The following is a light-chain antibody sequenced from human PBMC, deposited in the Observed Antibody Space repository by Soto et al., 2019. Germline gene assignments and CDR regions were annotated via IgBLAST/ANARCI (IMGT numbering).Light chain of an antibody. CDR1: QSVSSY. J-gene: IGKJ4*01. V-gene: IGKV3-11*01. CDR3: QNRSNWPLT. Sequence: EIVLTQSPVTLSLSAGERATLSCRASQSVSSYLAWYQQKPGQAPRLLIYDASNRATGIPARFSGSGSGTDFTLTISSLVPEDFAVYYCQNRSNWPLTFGGGTKVDIK. CDR2: DAS.